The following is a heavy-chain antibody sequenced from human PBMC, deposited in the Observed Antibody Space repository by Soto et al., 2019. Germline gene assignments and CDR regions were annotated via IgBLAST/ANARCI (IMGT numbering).Heavy chain of an antibody. Sequence: SETLCVTCTFSVGSISIYYWSWIRQPPGKGLEWIGYIYYSGSTNYNPSLKSRVTISVDTSKNQFSLKLSSVTAADTAVYYCARVPGHMYYFDYWGQGTMVTVSS. CDR3: ARVPGHMYYFDY. V-gene: IGHV4-59*01. CDR2: IYYSGST. J-gene: IGHJ4*02. CDR1: VGSISIYY.